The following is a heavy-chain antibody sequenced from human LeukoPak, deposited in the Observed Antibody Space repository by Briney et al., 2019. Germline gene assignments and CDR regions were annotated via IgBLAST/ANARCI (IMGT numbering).Heavy chain of an antibody. J-gene: IGHJ6*03. D-gene: IGHD6-6*01. CDR2: ISAYNGNT. V-gene: IGHV1-18*04. Sequence: ASVKVSCKASGYTFTGYYMHWVRQAPGQGLEWMGWISAYNGNTNYAQKLQGRVTMTTDTSTSTAYMELRSLRSDDTAVYYRARTSIAARPGPYYYYYMDVWGKGTTVTVSS. CDR3: ARTSIAARPGPYYYYYMDV. CDR1: GYTFTGYY.